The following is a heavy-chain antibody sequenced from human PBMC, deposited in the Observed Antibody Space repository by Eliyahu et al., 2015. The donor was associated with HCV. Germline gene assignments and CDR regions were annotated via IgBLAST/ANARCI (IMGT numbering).Heavy chain of an antibody. D-gene: IGHD3-22*01. CDR1: GYTFTGYY. V-gene: IGHV1-2*04. J-gene: IGHJ5*02. Sequence: QVQLVQSGAEVKXPGASVKVXCKASGYTFTGYYXHWVRQAPGQGLEWMGWINPNSGGTNYAQKFQGWVTMTRDTSISTAYMELSRLRSDDTAVYYCARGTSNYYDSSGYYPGFDPWGQGTLVTVSS. CDR2: INPNSGGT. CDR3: ARGTSNYYDSSGYYPGFDP.